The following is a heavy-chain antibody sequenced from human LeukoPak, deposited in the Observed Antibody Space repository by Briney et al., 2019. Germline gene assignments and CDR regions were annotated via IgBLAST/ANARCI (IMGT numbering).Heavy chain of an antibody. CDR1: GASFNTGDYY. CDR3: ARGAPPDS. Sequence: PSETLSLTCIVSGASFNTGDYYWNWLRHHPGKGLEWIGYIYNSGSTYYNPSLKSRVTISVDTSKHHFSLRLTSVTAADSAVYYCARGAPPDSWGQGTLVTVSS. J-gene: IGHJ4*02. V-gene: IGHV4-31*03. CDR2: IYNSGST.